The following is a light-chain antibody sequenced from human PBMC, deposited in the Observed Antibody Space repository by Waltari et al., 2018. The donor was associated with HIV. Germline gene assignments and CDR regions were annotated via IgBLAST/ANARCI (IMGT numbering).Light chain of an antibody. Sequence: PGTLSLSPGERATLSCRASQSVSSSYLAWYQQKPGQAPRLLIYGASSRATGIPDRFSGSGSGTDFTLTISRLEPEDFAVYYCQQYGSSPPRYTFGQGTKLEIK. CDR3: QQYGSSPPRYT. J-gene: IGKJ2*01. CDR2: GAS. V-gene: IGKV3-20*01. CDR1: QSVSSSY.